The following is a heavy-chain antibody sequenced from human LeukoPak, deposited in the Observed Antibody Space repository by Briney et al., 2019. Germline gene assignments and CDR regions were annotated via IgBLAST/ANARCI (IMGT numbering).Heavy chain of an antibody. V-gene: IGHV4-30-4*01. D-gene: IGHD4-11*01. CDR1: VGSISSGDYY. Sequence: SETLCLTCTVSVGSISSGDYYWHWIRQPSGKGLGWIGYIYYSGSTYYNPSLKSRVTISIDTSKNQFSRRLSSVRAADTAVYYCARDAYSPGAFDIWGQGTMVTVSS. CDR2: IYYSGST. CDR3: ARDAYSPGAFDI. J-gene: IGHJ3*02.